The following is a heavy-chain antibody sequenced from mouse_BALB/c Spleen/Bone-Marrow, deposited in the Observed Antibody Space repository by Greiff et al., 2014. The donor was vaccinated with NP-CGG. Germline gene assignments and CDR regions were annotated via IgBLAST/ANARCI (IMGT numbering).Heavy chain of an antibody. CDR3: AMYYYGSSLFAY. V-gene: IGHV14-3*02. J-gene: IGHJ3*01. D-gene: IGHD1-1*01. Sequence: EVQFQQSGAELVKPGASVKLSCTASGFNIKDTYMHWVKQRPEQGLEWIGRIDPANGNTKYDPKFQGKATITADTSSNTAYLQLSSLTSEDTAVYYCAMYYYGSSLFAYWGQGTLVTVSA. CDR2: IDPANGNT. CDR1: GFNIKDTY.